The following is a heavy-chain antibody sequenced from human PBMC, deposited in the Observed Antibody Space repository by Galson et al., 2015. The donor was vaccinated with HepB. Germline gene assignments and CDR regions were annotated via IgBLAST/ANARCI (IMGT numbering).Heavy chain of an antibody. V-gene: IGHV3-30*09. CDR3: VGNNNGVWTGLGY. Sequence: RRISCAASGFTFSNHVMYWVRQAPGRGLEGVAFIKNDGSHISYADAVKGRFAISRDNSKNILSLHMNSLSSEDTAVYYCVGNNNGVWTGLGYWGQGTLVTVSS. CDR2: IKNDGSHI. D-gene: IGHD3/OR15-3a*01. J-gene: IGHJ4*02. CDR1: GFTFSNHV.